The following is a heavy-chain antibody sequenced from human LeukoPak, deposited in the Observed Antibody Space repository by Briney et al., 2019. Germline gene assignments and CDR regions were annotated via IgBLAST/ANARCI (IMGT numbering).Heavy chain of an antibody. D-gene: IGHD3-22*01. CDR3: ARGGSGYYYYYYYYMDV. V-gene: IGHV4-34*01. J-gene: IGHJ6*03. Sequence: SETLSLXCAVYGGSFSGYYWRWIRQPPGKGLEWIGEINHSGSTNYNPSLKSRVTISVETPKNQFSLKLSSVTAADTAVYYCARGGSGYYYYYYYYMDVWGKGTTVTVSS. CDR2: INHSGST. CDR1: GGSFSGYY.